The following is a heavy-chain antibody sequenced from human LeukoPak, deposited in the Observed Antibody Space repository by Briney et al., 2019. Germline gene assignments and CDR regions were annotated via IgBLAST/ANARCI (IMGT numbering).Heavy chain of an antibody. Sequence: ASVKVSCKAPGYTFISYYMHWVRQAPGQGFEWMGIINPSGGSTSYAQKFQGRVTMTRDTSTSTVYMELSSLRSEDTAVYYCARATIFGVADYFDYWGQGTLVTVSS. CDR3: ARATIFGVADYFDY. CDR1: GYTFISYY. V-gene: IGHV1-46*01. J-gene: IGHJ4*02. D-gene: IGHD3-3*01. CDR2: INPSGGST.